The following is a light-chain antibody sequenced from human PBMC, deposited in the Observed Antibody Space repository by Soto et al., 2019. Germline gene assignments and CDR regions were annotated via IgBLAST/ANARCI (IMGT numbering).Light chain of an antibody. Sequence: DIVMTQCPLCVYVTPGEPASISCRSSQSLLHTSGDNYLDWYLQRPGQSPQLLIYLGSKRASGVSDRFSGSGSGTRFTLRISRVEAEDFGVFYCQQRFDWPKITFGQGTRLEIK. CDR3: QQRFDWPKIT. V-gene: IGKV2-28*01. CDR1: QSLLHTSGDNY. J-gene: IGKJ5*01. CDR2: LGS.